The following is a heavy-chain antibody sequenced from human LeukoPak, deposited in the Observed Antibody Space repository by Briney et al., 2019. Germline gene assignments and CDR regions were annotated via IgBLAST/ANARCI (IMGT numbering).Heavy chain of an antibody. CDR2: ISSSSSTI. CDR1: GXTFSSHA. D-gene: IGHD5-18*01. Sequence: GGSLRLSCAPSGXTFSSHAVNWVRQAPGKGLEWVSYISSSSSTIYYADSVKGRFTISRDNAKNSVYLQMNSLRDEDTAVYYCARAPYSYGYFRNDYWGQGTLVSVSS. V-gene: IGHV3-48*02. J-gene: IGHJ4*02. CDR3: ARAPYSYGYFRNDY.